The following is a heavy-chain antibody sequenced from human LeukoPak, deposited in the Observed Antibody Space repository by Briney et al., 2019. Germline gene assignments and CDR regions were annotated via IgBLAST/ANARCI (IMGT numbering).Heavy chain of an antibody. CDR2: ISYDGSNK. D-gene: IGHD1-26*01. Sequence: PGGSLRLSCAASGFTFSSNGMHWVRQAPGEGLEWVGVISYDGSNKYYADSVKGRFTISRDNSKNTLYLQMNSLRAEDTAVYYCAKEMGATNYFEYWGQGTLVTVSS. J-gene: IGHJ4*02. CDR1: GFTFSSNG. V-gene: IGHV3-30*18. CDR3: AKEMGATNYFEY.